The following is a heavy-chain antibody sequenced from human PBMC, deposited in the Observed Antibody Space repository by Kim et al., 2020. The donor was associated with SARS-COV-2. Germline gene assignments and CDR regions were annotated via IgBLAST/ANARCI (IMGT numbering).Heavy chain of an antibody. D-gene: IGHD3-22*01. Sequence: ASVKVSCKASGYTFTTYAMNWVRQAPGQGLEWMGWINTNTGNPTYAQGFTGRFVFSLDTSVSTAYLQISSLKAEDTAVYYCARVGYYDSSGYFIYYYYYGMDVWGQGTTVTVSS. CDR1: GYTFTTYA. J-gene: IGHJ6*02. CDR2: INTNTGNP. V-gene: IGHV7-4-1*02. CDR3: ARVGYYDSSGYFIYYYYYGMDV.